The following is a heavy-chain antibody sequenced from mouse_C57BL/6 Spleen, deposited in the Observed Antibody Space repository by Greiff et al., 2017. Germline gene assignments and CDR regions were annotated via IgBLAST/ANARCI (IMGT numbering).Heavy chain of an antibody. Sequence: VQLQQPGAELVMPGASVKLSCKASGYTFTSYWMHWVKQRPGQGLEWIGEIDPSDSYTNYNQKFKGKSTLTVDKSSSTAYMQLSSLTSEDSAVYYCARSAYDYYAMDDWGQGTSVTVSS. J-gene: IGHJ4*01. CDR3: ARSAYDYYAMDD. CDR2: IDPSDSYT. V-gene: IGHV1-69*01. CDR1: GYTFTSYW.